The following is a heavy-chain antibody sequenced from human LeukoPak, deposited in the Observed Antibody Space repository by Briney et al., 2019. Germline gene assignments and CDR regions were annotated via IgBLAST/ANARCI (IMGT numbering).Heavy chain of an antibody. CDR2: IYYSGST. V-gene: IGHV4-59*01. J-gene: IGHJ4*02. D-gene: IGHD4-11*01. CDR3: ARDYSNYLQFDY. CDR1: GGSISSYY. Sequence: PSETLSLTCTVSGGSISSYYWSWIRQPPGKGLEWIGYIYYSGSTNYNPSLKSRVTISVDTSKNQFSLKLSSVTAADTAVYYCARDYSNYLQFDYWGQGTLVTVSS.